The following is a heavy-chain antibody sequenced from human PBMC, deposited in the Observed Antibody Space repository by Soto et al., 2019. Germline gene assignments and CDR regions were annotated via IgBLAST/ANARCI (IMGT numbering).Heavy chain of an antibody. V-gene: IGHV3-23*01. Sequence: PGGSLILSCAASGFTFTSYAMTWVRQAPGKGLEWVSGISDSGSNTYYADSVKGRFTISRDNSKNTLYLQMNSLRAEDTAVYYCAKDMYSGGSCYFDYWGQGTLVTVSS. D-gene: IGHD2-15*01. CDR1: GFTFTSYA. J-gene: IGHJ4*02. CDR2: ISDSGSNT. CDR3: AKDMYSGGSCYFDY.